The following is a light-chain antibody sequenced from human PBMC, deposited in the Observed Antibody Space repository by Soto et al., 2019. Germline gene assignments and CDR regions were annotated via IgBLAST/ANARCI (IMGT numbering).Light chain of an antibody. CDR2: WAS. CDR1: QSVLYSSNNKNY. J-gene: IGKJ1*01. Sequence: DIVMTQSPDSLAVSLGERATINCKSSQSVLYSSNNKNYLAWYQQKPGQPPKLLIYWASTRKSGVPDRFSGSGSGTDFTLTISSLQAEDVAVYYCQQYYRPQTFGQGTKVEIK. CDR3: QQYYRPQT. V-gene: IGKV4-1*01.